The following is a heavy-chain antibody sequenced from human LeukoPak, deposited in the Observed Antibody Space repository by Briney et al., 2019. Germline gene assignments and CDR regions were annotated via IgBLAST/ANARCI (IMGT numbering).Heavy chain of an antibody. D-gene: IGHD6-19*01. CDR3: ARENEGSGWYCFDY. J-gene: IGHJ4*02. Sequence: ASVKVSCKASGYTFTSYQMHWVRQAPEHGLEWMGIINPSAGSTSYAQKFQGRVTMTRDTSTSTGYMELSSLRSEDTAVYYCARENEGSGWYCFDYWGQGTLVSVSS. V-gene: IGHV1-46*01. CDR2: INPSAGST. CDR1: GYTFTSYQ.